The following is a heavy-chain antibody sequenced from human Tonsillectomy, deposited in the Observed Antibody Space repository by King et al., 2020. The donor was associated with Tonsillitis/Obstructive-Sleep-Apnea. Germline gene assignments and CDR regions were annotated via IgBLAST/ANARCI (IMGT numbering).Heavy chain of an antibody. J-gene: IGHJ4*02. D-gene: IGHD2-2*01. V-gene: IGHV1-46*01. Sequence: QLVQSGAEVKKPGASVNVSCKASGYTFTSYYMHWVRQAPRQGLEWMGIINPSGGSTSYAQKFQGRVTMTRDTSTSTVYMELSSLRSEDTAVYYCARSNIVVVPAATTFDYWGQGTLVTVSS. CDR1: GYTFTSYY. CDR2: INPSGGST. CDR3: ARSNIVVVPAATTFDY.